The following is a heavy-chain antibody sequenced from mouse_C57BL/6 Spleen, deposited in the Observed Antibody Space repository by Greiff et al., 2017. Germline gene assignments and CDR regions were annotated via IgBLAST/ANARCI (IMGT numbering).Heavy chain of an antibody. CDR1: GYTFTDYY. CDR2: INPSSGST. V-gene: IGHV1-26*01. J-gene: IGHJ3*01. Sequence: VQLQQSGPELVKPGASVKISCKASGYTFTDYYMNWVQQSHGKSLEWIGDINPSSGSTSDNQKFKGKATLTVDKSSSTAYMKLRSLTSEDSAVYYCARSEFAYWGQGTLVTVSA. CDR3: ARSEFAY.